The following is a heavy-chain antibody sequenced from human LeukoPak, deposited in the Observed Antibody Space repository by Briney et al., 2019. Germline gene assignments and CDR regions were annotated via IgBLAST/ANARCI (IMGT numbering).Heavy chain of an antibody. CDR1: GGSFSGYY. J-gene: IGHJ4*02. Sequence: SETLSLTCAVYGGSFSGYYWSWIRQPPGKGLEWIGEINDSGSTNYNPSLKSRVTISVDTSKNQFSLKLSSVTAADTAVYYCATQQQPAYFDYWGQGTLVTVSS. D-gene: IGHD6-13*01. V-gene: IGHV4-34*01. CDR2: INDSGST. CDR3: ATQQQPAYFDY.